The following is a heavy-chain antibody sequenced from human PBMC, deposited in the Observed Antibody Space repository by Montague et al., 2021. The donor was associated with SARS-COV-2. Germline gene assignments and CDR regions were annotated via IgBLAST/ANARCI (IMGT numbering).Heavy chain of an antibody. CDR1: GGAISTSSFH. V-gene: IGHV4-39*01. J-gene: IGHJ4*02. CDR2: IYFSGSA. Sequence: SETLSLTCTVSGGAISTSSFHWGWVRQSPGKGLEWIATIYFSGSAYYNPSLKSRVSISIDTSKNKFSLQLTSVTAADTAVYYCARQVPVSDNYRRYTFNFDFWGQGTLVTVSS. CDR3: ARQVPVSDNYRRYTFNFDF. D-gene: IGHD1-1*01.